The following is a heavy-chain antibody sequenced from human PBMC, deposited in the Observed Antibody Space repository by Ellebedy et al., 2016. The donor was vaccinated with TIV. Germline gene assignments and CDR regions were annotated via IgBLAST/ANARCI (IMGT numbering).Heavy chain of an antibody. CDR2: IWYDGSNK. CDR1: GFTFSSYG. Sequence: GGSLRLXCAASGFTFSSYGMHWVRQAPGKGLEWVAVIWYDGSNKYYADSVKGRFTISRDNSKNTLYLQMNSLRAEDTAVYYCARDGYYYYYYGMDVWGQGTTVTVSS. V-gene: IGHV3-33*01. D-gene: IGHD5-12*01. J-gene: IGHJ6*02. CDR3: ARDGYYYYYYGMDV.